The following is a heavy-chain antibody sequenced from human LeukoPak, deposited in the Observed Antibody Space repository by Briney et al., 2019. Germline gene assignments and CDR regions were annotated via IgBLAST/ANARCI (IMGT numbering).Heavy chain of an antibody. Sequence: ASVKVSCKASGGTFSSYAISWVRQAPGQGLEWMGWINPNSGGTNYAQKFQGRVTMTRDTSISTAYMELSRLRSDDTAVYYCARGEWDLDYWGQGTLVTVSS. CDR2: INPNSGGT. CDR1: GGTFSSYA. D-gene: IGHD1-26*01. V-gene: IGHV1-2*02. J-gene: IGHJ4*02. CDR3: ARGEWDLDY.